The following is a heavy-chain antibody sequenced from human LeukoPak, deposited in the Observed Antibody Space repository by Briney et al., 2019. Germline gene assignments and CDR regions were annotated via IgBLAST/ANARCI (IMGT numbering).Heavy chain of an antibody. Sequence: GGSLRLSCAASGFTFSSYWMLWVRQAPGKGLVWVSRINSDGRTTIYADSVKGRFTISRDNAKNTLYLQTNSLRAEDAAVYYCARVAGYSSSVDAWFDPWGQGTLVTVSS. CDR2: INSDGRTT. CDR1: GFTFSSYW. CDR3: ARVAGYSSSVDAWFDP. J-gene: IGHJ5*02. D-gene: IGHD6-13*01. V-gene: IGHV3-74*01.